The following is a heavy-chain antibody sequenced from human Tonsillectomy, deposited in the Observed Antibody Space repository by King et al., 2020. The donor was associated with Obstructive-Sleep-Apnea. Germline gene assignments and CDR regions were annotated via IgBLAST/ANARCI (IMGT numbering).Heavy chain of an antibody. CDR3: TRDLGYYYDSSGPDAFDI. CDR2: IRSEAYGGTT. J-gene: IGHJ3*02. Sequence: VQLVESGGGLVQPGRSLRLSCTASGFTFGDYAMSWFRQAPGKGLEWVGFIRSEAYGGTTEYAASVKGRFTISRDDSNSIAYLQMNSLKTEDTAVYYCTRDLGYYYDSSGPDAFDIWGKGTMVPVSS. V-gene: IGHV3-49*03. D-gene: IGHD3-22*01. CDR1: GFTFGDYA.